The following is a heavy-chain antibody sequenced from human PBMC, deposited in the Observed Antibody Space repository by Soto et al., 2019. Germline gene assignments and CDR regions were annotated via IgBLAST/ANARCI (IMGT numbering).Heavy chain of an antibody. D-gene: IGHD3-22*01. J-gene: IGHJ4*02. CDR2: ISYDGSNK. Sequence: PGGSLRLSCAASGFTFSSYGMHWVRQAPDKGLEWVAVISYDGSNKYYADSVKGRFTISRDNSKNTLYLQMNSLRAEDTAVYYCAKLNAPENYYDSSYWGQGTLVTVYS. V-gene: IGHV3-30*18. CDR3: AKLNAPENYYDSSY. CDR1: GFTFSSYG.